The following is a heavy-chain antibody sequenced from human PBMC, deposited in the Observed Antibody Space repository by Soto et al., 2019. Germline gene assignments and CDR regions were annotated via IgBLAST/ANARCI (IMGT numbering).Heavy chain of an antibody. J-gene: IGHJ3*02. CDR1: GFTFSDYT. CDR2: ISRSSTYI. D-gene: IGHD3-16*01. CDR3: ARDFGFDDI. Sequence: EVQLVESGGGLVKPGGSLRLSCAASGFTFSDYTMNWVRQAPGKGLEWVSSISRSSTYIYYADSVKGRFTISRDNAKNSLYLQMNSLRAEDTAVYYCARDFGFDDIWGQGTMVTVSS. V-gene: IGHV3-21*01.